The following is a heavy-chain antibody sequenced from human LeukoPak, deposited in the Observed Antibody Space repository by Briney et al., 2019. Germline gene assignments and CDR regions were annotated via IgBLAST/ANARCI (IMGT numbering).Heavy chain of an antibody. CDR1: GSTFTSYA. D-gene: IGHD5-18*01. Sequence: ASGKLSCKASGSTFTSYAMHGVRQAPGQRLEWRGWTNAGNGNTKYSQKFQGRVTITRDTSASTAYMELSSLRSEDTAVYYCARDLWDIVVAGVDTAMGIFDYWGQGTLVTVSS. V-gene: IGHV1-3*01. J-gene: IGHJ4*02. CDR2: TNAGNGNT. CDR3: ARDLWDIVVAGVDTAMGIFDY.